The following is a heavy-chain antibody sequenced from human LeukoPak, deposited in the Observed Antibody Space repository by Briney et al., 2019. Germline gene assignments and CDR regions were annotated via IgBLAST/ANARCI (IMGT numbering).Heavy chain of an antibody. V-gene: IGHV4-59*01. CDR3: ASARLVGATRGAFDI. Sequence: SETLSLTCTVSGGSISSYYWSWIRQPPGKGLEWIGYICYSGSTNYNPSLKSRVTISVDTSKNQFSLKLSSVTAADTAVYYCASARLVGATRGAFDIWGQGTMVTVSS. J-gene: IGHJ3*02. D-gene: IGHD1-26*01. CDR2: ICYSGST. CDR1: GGSISSYY.